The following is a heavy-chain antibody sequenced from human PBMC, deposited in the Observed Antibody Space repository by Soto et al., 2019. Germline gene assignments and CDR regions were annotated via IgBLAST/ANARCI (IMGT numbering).Heavy chain of an antibody. Sequence: EMQLLESGGGLVQPGGSLRLSCAASGFTFSSFAMSWVRQAPGKGLDWVSAISGSGGSTYSADSVKGRFTISRDNAKKSLYLQMNSLRDEDTAVYYCAREMSLSGGAYFDYWGQGTLISVSS. CDR3: AREMSLSGGAYFDY. V-gene: IGHV3-23*01. D-gene: IGHD3-16*01. CDR1: GFTFSSFA. CDR2: ISGSGGST. J-gene: IGHJ4*02.